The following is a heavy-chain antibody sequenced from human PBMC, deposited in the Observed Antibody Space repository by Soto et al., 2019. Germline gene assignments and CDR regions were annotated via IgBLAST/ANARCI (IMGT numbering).Heavy chain of an antibody. Sequence: QEQLVQSGAEVKKPGASVKVSCKTSGYTFSTYDINWVRQAPGQGLEWMGWMNPNTGNTGYAQKFRGRVTLTRNTSRSTADMELMSLKTEDTAVYFCARRKERSGPNYFDYWGQGTLVTVSS. V-gene: IGHV1-8*01. CDR1: GYTFSTYD. D-gene: IGHD6-25*01. CDR2: MNPNTGNT. J-gene: IGHJ4*02. CDR3: ARRKERSGPNYFDY.